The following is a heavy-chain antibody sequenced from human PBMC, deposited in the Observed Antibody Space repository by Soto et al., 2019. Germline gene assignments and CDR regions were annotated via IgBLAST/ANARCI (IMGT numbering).Heavy chain of an antibody. Sequence: GGSLRLSCAASGFTFSSYAMSWVRQAPGKGLEWVSAISGSGGSTYYADSVKGRFTISRDNSKNTLYLQMNSLRAEDTAVYYCAKDVGDSECYYDSSGYSRYYYYYGMDFWGQGTTVTVSS. CDR2: ISGSGGST. J-gene: IGHJ6*02. V-gene: IGHV3-23*01. CDR3: AKDVGDSECYYDSSGYSRYYYYYGMDF. D-gene: IGHD3-22*01. CDR1: GFTFSSYA.